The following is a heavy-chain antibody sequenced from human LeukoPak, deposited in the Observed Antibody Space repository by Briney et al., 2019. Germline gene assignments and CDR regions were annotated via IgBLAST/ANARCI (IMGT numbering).Heavy chain of an antibody. CDR1: GFTFSSYA. D-gene: IGHD1-26*01. J-gene: IGHJ4*02. CDR3: AKRGGGSFYFDY. CDR2: ISSNGGTT. V-gene: IGHV3-64*01. Sequence: GGSLRLSCAASGFTFSSYAMYWVRQAPGKGLEYVSAISSNGGTTYYANSVKGRFTISRDNSKNALYLQMGSLRAGDMAVYYCAKRGGGSFYFDYWGQGTLVTVSS.